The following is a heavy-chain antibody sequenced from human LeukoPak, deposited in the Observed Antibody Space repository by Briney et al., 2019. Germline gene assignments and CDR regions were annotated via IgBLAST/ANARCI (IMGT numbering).Heavy chain of an antibody. D-gene: IGHD2-21*02. Sequence: PSETLSLTCTASGGSISSYYWSWIRQPPGKGLEWIGYIYYSGSTNYNPSLKSRVTISVDTSKNQFSLKLSSVTAADTAVYYCARTYCGGDCHDAFDIWGQGTMVTVSS. CDR1: GGSISSYY. CDR2: IYYSGST. CDR3: ARTYCGGDCHDAFDI. V-gene: IGHV4-59*01. J-gene: IGHJ3*02.